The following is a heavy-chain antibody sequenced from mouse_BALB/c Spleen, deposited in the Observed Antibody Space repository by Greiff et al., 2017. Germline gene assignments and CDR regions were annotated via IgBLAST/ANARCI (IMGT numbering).Heavy chain of an antibody. CDR2: ISTYYGDA. D-gene: IGHD2-2*01. CDR3: ARELGPWFAY. CDR1: GYTFTDYA. Sequence: VQLQESGAELVRPGVSVKISCKGSGYTFTDYAMHWVKQSHAKSLEWIGVISTYYGDASYNQKFKGKATMTVDKSSSTAYMELARLTSEDSAIYYCARELGPWFAYWGQGTTLTVSS. J-gene: IGHJ2*01. V-gene: IGHV1S137*01.